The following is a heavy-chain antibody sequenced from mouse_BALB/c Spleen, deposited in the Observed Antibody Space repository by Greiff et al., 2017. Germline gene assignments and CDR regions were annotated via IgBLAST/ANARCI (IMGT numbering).Heavy chain of an antibody. Sequence: EVQVVESGPELVKPGASVKISCKASGYTFTDYNMHWVKQSHGKSLEWIGYIYPYNGGTGYNQKFKSKATLTVDNSSSTAYMELRSLTSEDSAVYYCARPSTMITTDAMDYWGQGTSVTVSS. V-gene: IGHV1S29*02. CDR2: IYPYNGGT. D-gene: IGHD2-4*01. CDR3: ARPSTMITTDAMDY. CDR1: GYTFTDYN. J-gene: IGHJ4*01.